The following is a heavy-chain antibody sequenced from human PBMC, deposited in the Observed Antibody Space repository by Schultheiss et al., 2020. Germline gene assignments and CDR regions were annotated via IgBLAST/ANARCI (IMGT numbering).Heavy chain of an antibody. CDR1: GGSISSYY. CDR3: ARENDNDVPNAFDI. J-gene: IGHJ3*02. D-gene: IGHD1-1*01. Sequence: SETLSLTCTVSGGSISSYYWSWIRQPPGKGLEWIGQIYYSEYATYNPSLKSRVTISVDTSKNQISLKLSSVTAADTAVYYCARENDNDVPNAFDIWGQGTMVTVSS. V-gene: IGHV4-59*01. CDR2: IYYSEYA.